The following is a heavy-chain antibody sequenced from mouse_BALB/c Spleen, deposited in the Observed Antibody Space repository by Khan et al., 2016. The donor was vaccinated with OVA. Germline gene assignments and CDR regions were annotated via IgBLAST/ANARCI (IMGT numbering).Heavy chain of an antibody. CDR2: INPRSGYT. CDR3: ARRTTGYAMDY. CDR1: GYTFTSNT. D-gene: IGHD2-14*01. V-gene: IGHV1-4*01. J-gene: IGHJ4*01. Sequence: QVQLKQSGAELARPGASVKMSCEASGYTFTSNTMHWVKQRPGQGLEWIGYINPRSGYTNYNQNFKDKATLTADKSSSTAYMQLSSLTSEDDAVYYCARRTTGYAMDYWGQGTSVIVSS.